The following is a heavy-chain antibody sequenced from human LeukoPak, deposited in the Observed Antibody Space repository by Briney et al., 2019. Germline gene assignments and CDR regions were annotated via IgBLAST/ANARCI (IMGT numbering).Heavy chain of an antibody. CDR3: ARQQVAYYYYYGMDV. D-gene: IGHD2-15*01. V-gene: IGHV5-51*01. J-gene: IGHJ6*04. CDR2: IYPGDSDT. Sequence: GESLKISCKGSGYSFTTYWIAWVRQMPGKGLEWMGIIYPGDSDTRYSPSFQGQVTISADKSIGTAFLQWSSLKASDTAMYYCARQQVAYYYYYGMDVWGKGPTVTVSS. CDR1: GYSFTTYW.